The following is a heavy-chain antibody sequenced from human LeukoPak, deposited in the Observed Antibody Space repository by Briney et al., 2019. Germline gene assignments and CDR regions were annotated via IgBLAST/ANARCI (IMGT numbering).Heavy chain of an antibody. Sequence: GGSLRLSCAASGFTFSSYSMNWVRQAPGKGLEWVSSISSSSSYIYYADSVKGRFTISRDNSKNTLYLQMNSLRAEDTAVYYCASVGITMIVDYWGQGTLVTVSS. J-gene: IGHJ4*02. CDR3: ASVGITMIVDY. D-gene: IGHD3-22*01. CDR2: ISSSSSYI. CDR1: GFTFSSYS. V-gene: IGHV3-21*04.